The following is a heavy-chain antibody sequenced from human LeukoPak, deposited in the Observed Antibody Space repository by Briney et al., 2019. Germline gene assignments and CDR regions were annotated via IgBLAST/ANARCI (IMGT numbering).Heavy chain of an antibody. CDR1: GGSISSYQ. V-gene: IGHV4-59*01. Sequence: SETLSLTCTVSGGSISSYQWSWIRQPPGKGLEWIGNIYYSGSANYNPSLQSRVIISVDTSKNQFSLNLSPVLAADTAVYYCARVEVDYSGNIRKYFFDYWGQGTLVTVSS. CDR3: ARVEVDYSGNIRKYFFDY. CDR2: IYYSGSA. D-gene: IGHD4-23*01. J-gene: IGHJ4*02.